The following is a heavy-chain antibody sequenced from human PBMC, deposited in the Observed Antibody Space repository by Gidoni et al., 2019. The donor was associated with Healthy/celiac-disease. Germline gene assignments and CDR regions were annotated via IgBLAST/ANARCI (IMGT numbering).Heavy chain of an antibody. Sequence: LEWIGSIYYSGSTSYHPSLNRRVTISVETFKNQFSLKLSSVTDADTAVYYCARDGMPDDSSGYYYPNLDYWGEGPLVTVSS. D-gene: IGHD3-22*01. CDR3: ARDGMPDDSSGYYYPNLDY. CDR2: IYYSGST. V-gene: IGHV4-39*02. J-gene: IGHJ4*02.